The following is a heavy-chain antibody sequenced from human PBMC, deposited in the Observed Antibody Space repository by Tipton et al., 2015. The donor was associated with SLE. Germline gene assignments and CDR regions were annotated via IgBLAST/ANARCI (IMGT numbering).Heavy chain of an antibody. Sequence: TLSLTCTVSGASISSFYLSWIRQPAGKGLDWVGYVFYTGDTKYNPSLKSRVTMSMDTSKSRFSLRLNSVTAADTAVYFCARGGYSRGTFDYWGPGILVTVSS. CDR2: VFYTGDT. CDR1: GASISSFY. D-gene: IGHD6-25*01. CDR3: ARGGYSRGTFDY. V-gene: IGHV4-59*01. J-gene: IGHJ4*02.